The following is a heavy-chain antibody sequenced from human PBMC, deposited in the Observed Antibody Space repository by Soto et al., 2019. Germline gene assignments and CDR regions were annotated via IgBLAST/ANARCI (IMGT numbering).Heavy chain of an antibody. CDR3: AKDHGWTPAPGTGYFDY. D-gene: IGHD6-13*01. Sequence: QVQLVESGGGVVQPGRSLRLSCAASGFTFSRNAMHWVRQAPGKGLEWVAVISFDGSIKYYADSVKGRFTISRDNSKNTLYLQMSSLRAEDTALYYCAKDHGWTPAPGTGYFDYWGQGNLVTVSS. CDR2: ISFDGSIK. J-gene: IGHJ4*02. V-gene: IGHV3-30*18. CDR1: GFTFSRNA.